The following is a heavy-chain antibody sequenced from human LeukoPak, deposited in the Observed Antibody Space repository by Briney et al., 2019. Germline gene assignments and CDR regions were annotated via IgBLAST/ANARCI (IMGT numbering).Heavy chain of an antibody. CDR1: GGSISSGGYY. D-gene: IGHD3-10*01. Sequence: PSQTLSLTCTVSGGSISSGGYYWSWVRQHPGKGLGWIGYIYYSGSTYYNPSLKSRVTISVDTSKNQFSLKLSSVTAADTAVYYCARAVRGPMVRGVPDAFDIWGQGTMVTVSS. CDR3: ARAVRGPMVRGVPDAFDI. V-gene: IGHV4-31*03. CDR2: IYYSGST. J-gene: IGHJ3*02.